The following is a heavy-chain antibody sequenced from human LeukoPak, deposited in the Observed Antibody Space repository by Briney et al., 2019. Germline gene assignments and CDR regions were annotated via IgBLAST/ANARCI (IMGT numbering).Heavy chain of an antibody. CDR1: GDSVSSNSVT. CDR2: TYYRSTWYN. D-gene: IGHD2-2*01. CDR3: ARRLTQYDCFDP. J-gene: IGHJ5*02. Sequence: SQTLSLTCAISGDSVSSNSVTWNWIRQSPSRGLEWLGRTYYRSTWYNDYAVSVRGRITVNPDTSKNQFSLPLNSVTPEDTAVYYCARRLTQYDCFDPWGQGILVTVSS. V-gene: IGHV6-1*01.